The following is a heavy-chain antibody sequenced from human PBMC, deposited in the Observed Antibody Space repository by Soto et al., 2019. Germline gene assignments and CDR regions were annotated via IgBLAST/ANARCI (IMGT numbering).Heavy chain of an antibody. CDR1: GFTFSAFP. Sequence: PGGSLRLSCAASGFTFSAFPMHWVRQASGKGLEWVGRIRNKVKDYATGYAESVKGRFTVSRGDSKNTAYLQMNSLNTDDTAVYFCTTLGEWGSYSGYWGQGTLVTVSS. D-gene: IGHD3-16*01. CDR3: TTLGEWGSYSGY. CDR2: IRNKVKDYAT. V-gene: IGHV3-73*01. J-gene: IGHJ4*02.